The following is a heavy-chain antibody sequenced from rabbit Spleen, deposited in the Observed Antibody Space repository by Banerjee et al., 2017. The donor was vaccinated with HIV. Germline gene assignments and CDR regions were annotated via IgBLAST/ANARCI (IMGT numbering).Heavy chain of an antibody. Sequence: QQLVESGGGLVKPGTSLTLTCTTSGFSFSSSYYMSWVRQAPGKGLEWIGCIVTGNDNTYYATWAKGRFTISKTSSTTVTLQVTSLTAADTATYFCARDTGSSFSTYGMDLWGQGTLVTVS. D-gene: IGHD8-1*01. J-gene: IGHJ6*01. V-gene: IGHV1S40*01. CDR2: IVTGNDNT. CDR1: GFSFSSSYY. CDR3: ARDTGSSFSTYGMDL.